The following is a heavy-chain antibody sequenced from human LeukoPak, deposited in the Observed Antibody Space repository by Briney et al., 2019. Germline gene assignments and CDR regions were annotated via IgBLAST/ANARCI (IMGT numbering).Heavy chain of an antibody. V-gene: IGHV3-20*04. CDR3: ARDLAVQLERRGYYYYYMDV. Sequence: GGSLRLSCAASGFTFDDYGMSWVRQAPGKGLEWVSGINWNGGSTGYADSVKGRFTISRDNAKNSLYLQMNSLRAEDTALYYCARDLAVQLERRGYYYYYMDVWGKGTTVTVSS. CDR2: INWNGGST. D-gene: IGHD1-1*01. CDR1: GFTFDDYG. J-gene: IGHJ6*03.